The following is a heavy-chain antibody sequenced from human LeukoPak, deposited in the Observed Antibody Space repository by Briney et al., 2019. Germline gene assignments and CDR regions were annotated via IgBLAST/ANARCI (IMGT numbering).Heavy chain of an antibody. V-gene: IGHV3-7*01. CDR3: ARARSGDFGWLKAYYFDH. CDR2: INEDGREK. CDR1: GLSFSSFY. D-gene: IGHD3-9*01. J-gene: IGHJ4*02. Sequence: GGSLRLSCATFGLSFSSFYMTWVRQAPGKGLEWVANINEDGREKYYVDSVKGRFTVSRDNAKNALYLQMNSPGAEDTAVYYCARARSGDFGWLKAYYFDHWGQGTLVTVSP.